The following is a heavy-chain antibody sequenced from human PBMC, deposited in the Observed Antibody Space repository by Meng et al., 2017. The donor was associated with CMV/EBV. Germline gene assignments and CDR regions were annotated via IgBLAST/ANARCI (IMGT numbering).Heavy chain of an antibody. CDR3: ARQRVTIFGVVTLYYGMDV. V-gene: IGHV1-69*10. CDR2: IIPILGIA. J-gene: IGHJ6*02. Sequence: SVKVSCKASGGTFSSYAISWVRQAPGQGLEWMGGIIPILGIANYAQKFQGRVTITADKSTSTAYMELSSLRSEDTAEYYCARQRVTIFGVVTLYYGMDVWGQGTTVTVSS. D-gene: IGHD3-3*01. CDR1: GGTFSSYA.